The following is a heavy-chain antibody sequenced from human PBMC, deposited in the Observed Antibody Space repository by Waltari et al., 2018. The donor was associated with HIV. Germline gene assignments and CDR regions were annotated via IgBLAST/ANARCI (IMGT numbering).Heavy chain of an antibody. CDR3: ARGISMIVVVNQNQWGAFDI. D-gene: IGHD3-22*01. J-gene: IGHJ3*02. V-gene: IGHV3-66*01. CDR2: IYSGGNT. Sequence: EVQLVESGGGLVQPGGSLRLSCAASGFTVGSNYMTWVRQAPGQGVEWVSVIYSGGNTYYADSVKGRFTISRDNSKNTLYLQMNSLRAEDTAVYYCARGISMIVVVNQNQWGAFDIWGQGTMVTVSS. CDR1: GFTVGSNY.